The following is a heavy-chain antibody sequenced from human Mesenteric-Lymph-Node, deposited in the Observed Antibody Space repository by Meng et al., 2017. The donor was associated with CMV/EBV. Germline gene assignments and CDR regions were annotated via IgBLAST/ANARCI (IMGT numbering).Heavy chain of an antibody. CDR1: GYTFTGYY. D-gene: IGHD1-14*01. Sequence: KASGYTFTGYYRYWVRQAPGQGLEWGGRINPDTGGTNYAQKFQGRVTMTRDTSISTAYMELSRLRSDDTAVYYCARDLSNPDSGDYWGQGTLVTVSS. V-gene: IGHV1-2*06. CDR2: INPDTGGT. J-gene: IGHJ4*02. CDR3: ARDLSNPDSGDY.